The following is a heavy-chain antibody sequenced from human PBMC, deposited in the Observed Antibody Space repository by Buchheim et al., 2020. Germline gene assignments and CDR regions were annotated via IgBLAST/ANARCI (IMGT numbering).Heavy chain of an antibody. Sequence: EVQLLESGGGLVQPGGSLRLSCAASGFTFSSYAMSWVRQAPGKGLEWVSAISGSGGSTYYADSVKGRFTISSDNSKNTLYLQMNSLRAEDTAVYYCAKDQWYCSSTSCYGYYYYYGMDVWGQGTT. CDR1: GFTFSSYA. V-gene: IGHV3-23*01. CDR3: AKDQWYCSSTSCYGYYYYYGMDV. CDR2: ISGSGGST. J-gene: IGHJ6*02. D-gene: IGHD2-2*01.